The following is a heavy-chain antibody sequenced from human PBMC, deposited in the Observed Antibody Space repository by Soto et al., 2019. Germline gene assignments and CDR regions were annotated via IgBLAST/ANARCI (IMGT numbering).Heavy chain of an antibody. CDR1: GGTFSSYT. CDR2: IIPILGIA. Sequence: QVQLVQSGAEVKKPGSSVKVSCKASGGTFSSYTISWVRQAPGQGLEWMGRIIPILGIANYAQKFQGRVTITEDKSTSTAYMELSSLRSDDTAGYYCARALDCSSTSCYGSYYYYYGMDVWGQGTTFTVSS. J-gene: IGHJ6*02. CDR3: ARALDCSSTSCYGSYYYYYGMDV. V-gene: IGHV1-69*02. D-gene: IGHD2-2*01.